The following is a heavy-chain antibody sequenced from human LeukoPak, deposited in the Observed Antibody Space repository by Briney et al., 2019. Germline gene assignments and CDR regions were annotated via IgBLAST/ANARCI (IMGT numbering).Heavy chain of an antibody. J-gene: IGHJ4*02. Sequence: GGSLRLSCAASGFTFSSYAMHWVRQAPGKGLGWVAVISYDGSNKYYADSVKGRFTISRDNSKNTLYLQMNSLRAEDTAVYYCARDKWDASSSGWYRPSRAYYFDYWGQGTLVTVSS. CDR3: ARDKWDASSSGWYRPSRAYYFDY. V-gene: IGHV3-30-3*01. CDR2: ISYDGSNK. CDR1: GFTFSSYA. D-gene: IGHD6-19*01.